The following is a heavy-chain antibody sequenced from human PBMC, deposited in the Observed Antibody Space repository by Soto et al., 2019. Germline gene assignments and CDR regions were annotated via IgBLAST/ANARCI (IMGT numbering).Heavy chain of an antibody. CDR2: ISGSGGST. J-gene: IGHJ5*02. Sequence: EVQLLESGGGLVQPGGSVRLSCAASGFTFSSYAMSWVRQAPGKGLEWVSAISGSGGSTYYADSVKGRFTISRGNSKSLLYLPMTRLLAEDPAGYYWGTSGGQLLNYTAFDPWGQGTLVNVSS. D-gene: IGHD2-2*01. V-gene: IGHV3-23*01. CDR1: GFTFSSYA. CDR3: GTSGGQLLNYTAFDP.